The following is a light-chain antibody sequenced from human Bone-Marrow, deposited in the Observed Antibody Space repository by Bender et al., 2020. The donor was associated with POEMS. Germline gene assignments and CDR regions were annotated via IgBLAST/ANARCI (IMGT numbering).Light chain of an antibody. V-gene: IGLV1-44*01. CDR3: SSYTTISTLV. CDR2: GNY. J-gene: IGLJ2*01. CDR1: DSNFGGNN. Sequence: QSVLTQPPSASGTPGQSVIISCSGTDSNFGGNNVNWYQHRPGTAPKLLIYGNYRRPSGVPDRFSGSRSGNTASLTISGLQAEDEADYYCSSYTTISTLVFGGGTRLTVL.